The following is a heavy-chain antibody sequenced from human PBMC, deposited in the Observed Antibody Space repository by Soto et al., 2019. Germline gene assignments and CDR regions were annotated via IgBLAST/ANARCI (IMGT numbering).Heavy chain of an antibody. CDR3: AKEIGDSNDYPLDY. Sequence: QVQLVESGGGVVQPGRSLRLSCAASGFTFSSLGMHWVRQAPGKGLEWVAIISYDGSSKYYADSVKGRFTISRDNSKNTLDLQLNSLRTEETAVYYCAKEIGDSNDYPLDYWGQGTLVTVSS. CDR2: ISYDGSSK. V-gene: IGHV3-30*18. D-gene: IGHD4-4*01. J-gene: IGHJ4*02. CDR1: GFTFSSLG.